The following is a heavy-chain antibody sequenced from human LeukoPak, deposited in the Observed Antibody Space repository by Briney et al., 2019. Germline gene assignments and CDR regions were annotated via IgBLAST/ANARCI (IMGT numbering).Heavy chain of an antibody. V-gene: IGHV1-18*01. CDR1: GYTFTNYG. CDR3: ARYNSMFRGVTTSDY. J-gene: IGHJ4*02. Sequence: ASVKVSCKASGYTFTNYGFSWVRQAPGQGLEWMGNSAYNGNTNYAQKFQDRVTMTTDTSTSTAYMELRSLKSDDTAAYYCARYNSMFRGVTTSDYWGQGTLVIVSS. CDR2: NSAYNGNT. D-gene: IGHD3-10*01.